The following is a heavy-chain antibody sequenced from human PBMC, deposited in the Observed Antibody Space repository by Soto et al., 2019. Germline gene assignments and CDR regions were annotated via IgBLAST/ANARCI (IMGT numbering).Heavy chain of an antibody. CDR3: WHIDAFDI. Sequence: GGSLRLSCAASGFTFDDYAMHWARQAPGKGLEWVSGISWNSGSIGYADSVKGRFTISRDNAKNSLYLQMNSLRAEDTALYYCWHIDAFDIWGQGTMVTVSS. CDR1: GFTFDDYA. D-gene: IGHD2-21*01. CDR2: ISWNSGSI. V-gene: IGHV3-9*01. J-gene: IGHJ3*02.